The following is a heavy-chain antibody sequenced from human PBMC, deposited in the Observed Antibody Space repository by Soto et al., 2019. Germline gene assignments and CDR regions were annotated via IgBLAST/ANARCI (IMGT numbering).Heavy chain of an antibody. D-gene: IGHD5-18*01. Sequence: SETLSLTCTVSGGSISSGGYYWSWIRQHPGKGLEWIGYIYYSGSTYYNPSLKSRVTLSVDTSKNQFSLKLSSVTAADTAVYYCASYSRGYSYGHYYWGQGTLVTVSS. CDR2: IYYSGST. CDR3: ASYSRGYSYGHYY. V-gene: IGHV4-31*03. J-gene: IGHJ4*02. CDR1: GGSISSGGYY.